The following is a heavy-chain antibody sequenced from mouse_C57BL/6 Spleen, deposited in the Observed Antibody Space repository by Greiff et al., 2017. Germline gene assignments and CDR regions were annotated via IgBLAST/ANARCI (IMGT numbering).Heavy chain of an antibody. D-gene: IGHD1-1*01. CDR1: GYAFTNYL. Sequence: VQLVESGAELVRPGTSVKVSCKASGYAFTNYLIEWVKQRPGQGLEWIGVINPGSGGTNYNEKFKGKATLTADKSSSTAYMRLSSLTSEDSAVYFCARSRGSITTVVAPFDCWGQGTTLAVSS. CDR2: INPGSGGT. CDR3: ARSRGSITTVVAPFDC. J-gene: IGHJ2*01. V-gene: IGHV1-54*01.